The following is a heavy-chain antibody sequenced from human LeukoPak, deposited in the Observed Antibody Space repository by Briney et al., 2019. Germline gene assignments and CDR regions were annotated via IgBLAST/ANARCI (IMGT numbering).Heavy chain of an antibody. V-gene: IGHV3-48*03. J-gene: IGHJ4*02. CDR3: ARIGTHVGQTDY. Sequence: GGSLRLSCVASGFIFSNHEMYWVRQAPGKGLEWLSYISSSGHMVYYADSVKGRFTVSRDNAKNSLYLQMNPLRDEDTALYYCARIGTHVGQTDYWGQGTLVIVSS. CDR2: ISSSGHMV. D-gene: IGHD1-26*01. CDR1: GFIFSNHE.